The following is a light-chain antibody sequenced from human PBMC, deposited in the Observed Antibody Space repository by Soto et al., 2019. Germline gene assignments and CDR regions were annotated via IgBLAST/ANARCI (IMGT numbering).Light chain of an antibody. CDR2: SDN. J-gene: IGLJ3*02. V-gene: IGLV1-44*01. CDR3: AAWDDNLTGWV. CDR1: SSNIGSHA. Sequence: QSVVTQPPSASATPGQRVTISCSGSSSNIGSHAVNWYQQLPGSAPKPLIYSDNQRPSGVPDRFSGSKSGASASLAISGLQSDDEADYYCAAWDDNLTGWVFGGGTKLTVL.